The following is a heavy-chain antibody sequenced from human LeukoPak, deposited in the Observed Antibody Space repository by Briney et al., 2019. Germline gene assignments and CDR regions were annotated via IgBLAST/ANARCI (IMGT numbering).Heavy chain of an antibody. D-gene: IGHD1-26*01. J-gene: IGHJ4*02. CDR1: GFIVSSNY. Sequence: PGGSLRLSCAASGFIVSSNYMSWVRQAPGKGLQWVSVVYTGGGTYYADSVKGRFTISRDNSKNTLYLQMNSLRAEDTAVYYCARGGQGSYYAFDFDYWGQGTLVTVSS. V-gene: IGHV3-66*02. CDR3: ARGGQGSYYAFDFDY. CDR2: VYTGGGT.